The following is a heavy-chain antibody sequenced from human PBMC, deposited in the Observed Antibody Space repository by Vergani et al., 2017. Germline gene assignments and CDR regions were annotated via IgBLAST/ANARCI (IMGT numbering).Heavy chain of an antibody. CDR3: AADLNDSSGYEY. J-gene: IGHJ4*02. Sequence: QMQLVQSGPEVATPGTSVKVSCNASGFTFPRSAMLWMRQARGQRLEWIGWHVVGSGNTNYAQKFQERVTITRDMSTSTAYMNLSSLRPEDTAVYYCAADLNDSSGYEYWGQGTLVTVSS. V-gene: IGHV1-58*02. CDR2: HVVGSGNT. D-gene: IGHD3-22*01. CDR1: GFTFPRSA.